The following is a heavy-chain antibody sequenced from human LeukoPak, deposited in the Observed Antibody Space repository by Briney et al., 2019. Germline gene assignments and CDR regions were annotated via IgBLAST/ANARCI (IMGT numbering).Heavy chain of an antibody. D-gene: IGHD4-23*01. Sequence: SETLSLTCAVYGGSFSGYYWSWIRQPPGKGLEWIGEINHSGSTNYNPSLKSRVTISVDTSKNQFSLKLSSVTAADTAVYYCARDTVVTDAFDIWGQGTMVTVSS. CDR1: GGSFSGYY. J-gene: IGHJ3*02. V-gene: IGHV4-34*01. CDR2: INHSGST. CDR3: ARDTVVTDAFDI.